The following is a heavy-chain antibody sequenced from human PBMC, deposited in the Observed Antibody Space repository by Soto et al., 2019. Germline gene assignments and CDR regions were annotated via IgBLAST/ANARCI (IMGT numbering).Heavy chain of an antibody. D-gene: IGHD3-16*01. J-gene: IGHJ6*02. CDR2: ISPYNGNT. CDR3: AMVDNYVTPTPQDV. CDR1: GYIFVNYG. V-gene: IGHV1-18*01. Sequence: QVQLVQSGDEVKKPGASVKVSCKASGYIFVNYGIAWVRQAPGQGLEWMGWISPYNGNTHYATKVQGRLTMTTDTSTSTAYMDMGSLTSDDTAVYYCAMVDNYVTPTPQDVWGQGTTVTVPS.